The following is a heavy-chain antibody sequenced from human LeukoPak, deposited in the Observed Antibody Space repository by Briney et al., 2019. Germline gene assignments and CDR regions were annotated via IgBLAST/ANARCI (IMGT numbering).Heavy chain of an antibody. CDR3: GRVSYDSIGYYSSSRRGDWFDP. D-gene: IGHD3-22*01. CDR2: IYTSGIT. V-gene: IGHV4-61*02. Sequence: PSQTLSLTCTVSGGSISSGSYYWSCIRQPAGKGLEWIGRIYTSGITNYNPSLKTRATISVATSKNQFSLKRSSVTAADTAVYYCGRVSYDSIGYYSSSRRGDWFDPWGRRTLVTVSS. CDR1: GGSISSGSYY. J-gene: IGHJ5*02.